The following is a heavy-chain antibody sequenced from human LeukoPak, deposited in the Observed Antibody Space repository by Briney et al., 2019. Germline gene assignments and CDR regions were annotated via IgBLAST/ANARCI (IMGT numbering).Heavy chain of an antibody. CDR1: GGSISSYY. J-gene: IGHJ4*02. Sequence: SETLSLTCTVSGGSISSYYWSWIRQPPGKGLEWIGSIYYSGSTYYNPSLKSRVTISVDTSKNQFSLKLSSVTAADTAVYYCAVIAVAGTVLDYWGQGTLVTVSS. V-gene: IGHV4-39*07. CDR2: IYYSGST. D-gene: IGHD6-19*01. CDR3: AVIAVAGTVLDY.